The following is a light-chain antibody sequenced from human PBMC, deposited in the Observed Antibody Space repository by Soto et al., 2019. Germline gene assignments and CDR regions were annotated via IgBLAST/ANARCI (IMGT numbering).Light chain of an antibody. Sequence: IQMTQCPSTLSASVGYIVAITCRASQSISSWLAWYQQKPGKAPNLLIYKASTLESGVPSRFSGSGSGTEFTLTISSVQPDDFATYYCQQYKSYPLTFGGGTKVDIK. J-gene: IGKJ4*01. CDR3: QQYKSYPLT. CDR2: KAS. CDR1: QSISSW. V-gene: IGKV1-5*03.